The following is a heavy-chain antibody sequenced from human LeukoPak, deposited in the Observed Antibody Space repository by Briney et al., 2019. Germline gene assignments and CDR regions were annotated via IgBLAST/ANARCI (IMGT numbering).Heavy chain of an antibody. CDR2: IRSSSSYI. CDR3: ARVPIAAAGIYGMDV. J-gene: IGHJ6*02. CDR1: GFTFSSYS. V-gene: IGHV3-21*01. D-gene: IGHD6-13*01. Sequence: GGSLRLYCAASGFTFSSYSMIWVRQAPGKGLEWVLSIRSSSSYIYYAGSVKGRFTISRDNAKNSLYLQMNSLRAEDTAVYYCARVPIAAAGIYGMDVWGQGTTVTVSS.